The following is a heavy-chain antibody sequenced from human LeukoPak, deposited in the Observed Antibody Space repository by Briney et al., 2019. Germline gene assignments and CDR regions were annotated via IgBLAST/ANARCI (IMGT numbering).Heavy chain of an antibody. J-gene: IGHJ4*02. Sequence: PGGSLRLSCAASEFTFSSFAMSWVRQAPGKGLEWVSRVSGSGGGTYYADSVKGRFSISRDNSKNTLYLQMNNLRAEDTAVYYCARDGSGYGSFDYWGRGTLVTVSS. CDR3: ARDGSGYGSFDY. D-gene: IGHD3-22*01. V-gene: IGHV3-23*01. CDR1: EFTFSSFA. CDR2: VSGSGGGT.